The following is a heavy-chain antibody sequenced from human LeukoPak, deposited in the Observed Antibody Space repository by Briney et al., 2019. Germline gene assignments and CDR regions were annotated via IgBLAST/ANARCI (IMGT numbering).Heavy chain of an antibody. CDR1: SGSISSSRYY. CDR3: ASWDYCSGPSCYLHAFDI. V-gene: IGHV4-39*01. J-gene: IGHJ3*02. D-gene: IGHD2-2*01. Sequence: PSETLSLTCTVSSGSISSSRYYWGWIRQPPGKGLEWIGTIYYSGSTYYNPSLKSRVTISVDTSKNQFSLKLSSVTAADTAVYYCASWDYCSGPSCYLHAFDIWGQGTVVTVSS. CDR2: IYYSGST.